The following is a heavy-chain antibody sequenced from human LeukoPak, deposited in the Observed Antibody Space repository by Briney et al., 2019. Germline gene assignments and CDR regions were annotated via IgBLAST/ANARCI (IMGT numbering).Heavy chain of an antibody. CDR2: MNPNSGNT. J-gene: IGHJ6*03. D-gene: IGHD6-13*01. V-gene: IGHV1-8*01. Sequence: ASVKVSCKASGDTFTSYDINWVRQATGQGREWMGWMNPNSGNTGYAQKFQGRVTMTRNTSLSTAYMDLSSLRSEDTAVYYCARSSSSPLIVPNYYYYYMDVWGQGTLVTVSS. CDR1: GDTFTSYD. CDR3: ARSSSSPLIVPNYYYYYMDV.